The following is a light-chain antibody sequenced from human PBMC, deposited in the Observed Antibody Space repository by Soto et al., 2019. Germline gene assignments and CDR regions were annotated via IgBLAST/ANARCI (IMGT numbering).Light chain of an antibody. CDR1: SSNIGADYD. CDR3: QSHDIGLSYYV. J-gene: IGLJ1*01. Sequence: QSVLTQSPSVSGAPGQRVTIACTGTSSNIGADYDVHWYQQFPGTAPKLLLYGNKNRPSGVPDRFSGSKSGTSASLTISGLQAEDEAEYYCQSHDIGLSYYVFGPGTKLTVL. CDR2: GNK. V-gene: IGLV1-40*01.